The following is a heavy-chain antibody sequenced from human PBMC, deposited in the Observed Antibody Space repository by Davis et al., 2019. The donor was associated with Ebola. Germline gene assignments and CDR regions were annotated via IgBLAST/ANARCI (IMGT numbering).Heavy chain of an antibody. CDR1: GFTFSSYA. D-gene: IGHD5-12*01. CDR2: ISGSGGST. CDR3: ARDHRRVIYSGYDYWYFDL. Sequence: PGGSLRLSCAASGFTFSSYAMSWVRQAPGKWLEWVSAISGSGGSTYYADSVKGRFTITRDNAKNTLYLQMNSLRAEDTAVYYCARDHRRVIYSGYDYWYFDLWGRGTLVTVSS. J-gene: IGHJ2*01. V-gene: IGHV3-23*01.